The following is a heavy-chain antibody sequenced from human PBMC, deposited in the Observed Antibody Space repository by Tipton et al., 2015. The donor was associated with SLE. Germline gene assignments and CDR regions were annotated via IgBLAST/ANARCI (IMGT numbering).Heavy chain of an antibody. D-gene: IGHD1-1*01. Sequence: GSLRLSCVASGFAFSDYWMHWVRQPPGKGLVWVSRISSDGVSTTYADSVKGRFTISRDNAKNTLYLQMDTLRADDTAVYYCAKDLSWNAADYWGQGTLVTVSS. V-gene: IGHV3-74*01. CDR2: ISSDGVST. J-gene: IGHJ4*02. CDR3: AKDLSWNAADY. CDR1: GFAFSDYW.